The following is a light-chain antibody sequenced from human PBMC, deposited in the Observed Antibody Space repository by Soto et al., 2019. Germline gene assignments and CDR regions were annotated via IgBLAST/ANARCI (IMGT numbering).Light chain of an antibody. CDR1: QTIGTW. V-gene: IGKV1-5*03. CDR3: QQYNSYPWT. CDR2: KAS. J-gene: IGKJ1*01. Sequence: DIQMTQSPSTPSASFGDTVTITCRASQTIGTWLAWYQQKPAKAPKLLIYKASTLESGVPSRFRGSGSGTEFTLTISSLQPDDFETYYCQQYNSYPWTFGQGTKVDIK.